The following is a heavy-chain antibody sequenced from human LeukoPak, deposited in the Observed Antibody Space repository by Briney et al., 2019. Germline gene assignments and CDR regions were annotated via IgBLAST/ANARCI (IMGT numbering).Heavy chain of an antibody. CDR1: GYTFTGYY. CDR2: INPNSGGT. J-gene: IGHJ4*02. CDR3: ARDKWEDGYKFGY. V-gene: IGHV1-2*02. Sequence: GASVKVSCKASGYTFTGYYMHWVRQAPGQGLEWMGWINPNSGGTNYAQKFQGRVTMTRDTSISTAYMELSRLRSDDTAVYYCARDKWEDGYKFGYWGQGTLVTVSS. D-gene: IGHD5-24*01.